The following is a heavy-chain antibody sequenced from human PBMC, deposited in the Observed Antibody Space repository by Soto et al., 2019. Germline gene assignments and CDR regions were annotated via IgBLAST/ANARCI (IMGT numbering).Heavy chain of an antibody. D-gene: IGHD3-10*01. CDR3: ARTMFRGVITVIPPEYGMDV. Sequence: GASVKVSCKASGYTFTGYYMHWVRQAPGQGLEWMGWINPNSGGTNYAQKFQGWVTMTRDTSISTAYMELSRLRSDDTAVYYFARTMFRGVITVIPPEYGMDVWGQGTTVTVSS. J-gene: IGHJ6*02. CDR1: GYTFTGYY. CDR2: INPNSGGT. V-gene: IGHV1-2*04.